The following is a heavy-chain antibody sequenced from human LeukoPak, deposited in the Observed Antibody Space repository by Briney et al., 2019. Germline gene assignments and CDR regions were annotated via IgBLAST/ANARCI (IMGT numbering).Heavy chain of an antibody. CDR1: GGTFSSYA. CDR2: IIPIFGTA. V-gene: IGHV1-69*13. Sequence: SVKVSCKASGGTFSSYAISWVRQAPGQGLEWMGGIIPIFGTANYAQKFQGRVTITADESTSTAYMELRSLRSDDTAVYYCASTYYDILTGYYSNWFDPWGQGTLVTVYS. J-gene: IGHJ5*02. CDR3: ASTYYDILTGYYSNWFDP. D-gene: IGHD3-9*01.